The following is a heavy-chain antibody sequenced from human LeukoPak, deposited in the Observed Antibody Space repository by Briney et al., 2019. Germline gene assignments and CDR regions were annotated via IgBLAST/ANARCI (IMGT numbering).Heavy chain of an antibody. D-gene: IGHD6-13*01. CDR2: ISSSGSTI. J-gene: IGHJ4*02. V-gene: IGHV3-11*01. Sequence: GGSLRLSCAASGFTFSDYYMSWIRQAPGKGLEWVSYISSSGSTIYYADSVKGRFTISRDNAKNSLYLQMNSLRAEDTAVYYCAREPPPGIAAAGTFDYWGQGTLVTVSS. CDR3: AREPPPGIAAAGTFDY. CDR1: GFTFSDYY.